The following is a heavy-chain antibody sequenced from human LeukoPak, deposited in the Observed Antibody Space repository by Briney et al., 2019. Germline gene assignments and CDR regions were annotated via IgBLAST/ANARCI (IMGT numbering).Heavy chain of an antibody. Sequence: ASVKVSCKASGYTFTGYYMHWVRQAPGQGLEWMGRINPNSGGTNYAQKFQGRVTMTRDTSISTAYMELSRLRSEDTAVYYCARSPFWSGPPYYYYMDVWGKGTTVTVSS. CDR1: GYTFTGYY. V-gene: IGHV1-2*06. J-gene: IGHJ6*03. CDR2: INPNSGGT. D-gene: IGHD3-3*01. CDR3: ARSPFWSGPPYYYYMDV.